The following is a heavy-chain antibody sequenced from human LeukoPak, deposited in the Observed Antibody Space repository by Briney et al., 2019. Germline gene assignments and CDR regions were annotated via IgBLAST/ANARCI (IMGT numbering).Heavy chain of an antibody. CDR3: TRDQTPYY. J-gene: IGHJ4*02. CDR2: IRSKVYGGTP. Sequence: SLRLSCILSGASFTNAWISWVRQAPGKGLEWVGFIRSKVYGGTPEYAASVKGRFTISRDDSKGVAYLQMNSLKTEDTAVYYCTRDQTPYYWGQGTLVTVSS. V-gene: IGHV3-49*02. CDR1: GASFTNAW.